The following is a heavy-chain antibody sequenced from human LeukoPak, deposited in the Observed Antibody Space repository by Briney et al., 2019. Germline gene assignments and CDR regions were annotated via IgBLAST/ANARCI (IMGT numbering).Heavy chain of an antibody. D-gene: IGHD6-6*01. J-gene: IGHJ4*02. CDR3: AGAEAARPGGFDY. V-gene: IGHV3-23*01. CDR1: GFTFSSYA. Sequence: GGSLRLSCAASGFTFSSYAMSWVRQAPGKGLEWVSAISGSGGSTYYADSVKGRFTISRDNSKNTLYLQMNSLRSEDTAVYYCAGAEAARPGGFDYWGQGTLVTVSS. CDR2: ISGSGGST.